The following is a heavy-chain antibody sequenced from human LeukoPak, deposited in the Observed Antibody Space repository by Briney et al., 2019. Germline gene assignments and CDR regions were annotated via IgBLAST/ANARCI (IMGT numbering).Heavy chain of an antibody. D-gene: IGHD3-3*01. J-gene: IGHJ4*02. CDR3: ARDYDFWSGYYSPTRGYFGY. CDR2: IRYDASNK. V-gene: IGHV3-30*02. Sequence: PGGSLRLSCAASGFTFSGSGMHWVRQAPGKGLEWVTFIRYDASNKYYTDSVKGRFTISRDNPKNTLYLQMDSLRAEDTAVYYCARDYDFWSGYYSPTRGYFGYWGQGTLVTVSS. CDR1: GFTFSGSG.